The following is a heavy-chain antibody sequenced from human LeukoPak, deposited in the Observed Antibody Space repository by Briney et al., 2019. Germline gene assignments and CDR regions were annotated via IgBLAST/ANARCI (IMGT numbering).Heavy chain of an antibody. J-gene: IGHJ4*02. CDR2: IYPGDSDT. CDR3: AGSGYSANQFDQ. Sequence: GESLKISGKASGYSFTTYWIGWVRQMPGKGLEWMGIIYPGDSDTRYSPSFQGQVTISADKSISTAYLQWSSLKASDIAMYYRAGSGYSANQFDQWGQGTLVTVSS. V-gene: IGHV5-51*01. CDR1: GYSFTTYW. D-gene: IGHD5-12*01.